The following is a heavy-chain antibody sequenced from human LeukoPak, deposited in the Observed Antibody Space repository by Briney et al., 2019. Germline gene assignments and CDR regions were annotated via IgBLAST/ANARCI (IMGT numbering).Heavy chain of an antibody. D-gene: IGHD1-1*01. V-gene: IGHV3-7*03. J-gene: IGHJ6*02. CDR2: IKQDGSEK. Sequence: GGSLRLSCAASGFTFSSYAMSWVRQAPGQGLEWVANIKQDGSEKYYVDSVKGRFTISRDNAKNSLYLQMNSLRAEDTAVYFCATNYNYGMDVWGQGTTVTVSS. CDR1: GFTFSSYA. CDR3: ATNYNYGMDV.